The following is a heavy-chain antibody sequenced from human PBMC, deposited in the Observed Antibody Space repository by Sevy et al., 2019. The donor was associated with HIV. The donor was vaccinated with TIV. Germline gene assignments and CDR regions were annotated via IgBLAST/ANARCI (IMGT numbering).Heavy chain of an antibody. V-gene: IGHV4-39*01. CDR1: GGSIGSSSYY. Sequence: SETLSLTCTVSGGSIGSSSYYWGWIRQPPWKGLEWIGTIYYSGSTYYNPSLKSRVTISVDTSKNQFSLKLRSVTPADTAVYSCARHYLSGSRQSFDYWGQGTLVTVSS. J-gene: IGHJ4*02. CDR2: IYYSGST. D-gene: IGHD3-16*02. CDR3: ARHYLSGSRQSFDY.